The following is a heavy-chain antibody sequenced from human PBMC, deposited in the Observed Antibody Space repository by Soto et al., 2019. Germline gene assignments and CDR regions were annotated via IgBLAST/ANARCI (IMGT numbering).Heavy chain of an antibody. CDR3: AKETQFYVSGSTDY. D-gene: IGHD3-10*01. J-gene: IGHJ4*02. CDR1: GFIFSNYG. CDR2: ISYDGKVQ. Sequence: QVQLVESGGGVVQPGRSLRLSCAASGFIFSNYGMHWVRQAPGKGLERVAVISYDGKVQYYADSVKGRFTVSRDNSKNTLNLQMNSLKTEDTAVYFCAKETQFYVSGSTDYWGQGTLVTVSS. V-gene: IGHV3-30*18.